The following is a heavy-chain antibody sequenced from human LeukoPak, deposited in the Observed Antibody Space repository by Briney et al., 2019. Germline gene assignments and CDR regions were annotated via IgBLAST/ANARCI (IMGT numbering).Heavy chain of an antibody. CDR1: RFTFRSYP. CDR3: ARDYPADH. Sequence: GGSLRLSCAASRFTFRSYPMPWVRQAPGKGLEWVALISSDGSGKKYAASVKGRFTISSDNSKNTLYLQMHSLRVEDTAVYYCARDYPADHWGQGTLVTVSS. CDR2: ISSDGSGK. J-gene: IGHJ4*02. V-gene: IGHV3-30-3*01.